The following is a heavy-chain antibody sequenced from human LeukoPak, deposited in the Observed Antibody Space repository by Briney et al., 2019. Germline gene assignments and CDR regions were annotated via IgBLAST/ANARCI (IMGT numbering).Heavy chain of an antibody. Sequence: QAGGSLRLSCAASGFTFSTYAMTWVRQAPGKGLEWVSGISGSGGSTYYADSAKGRFTISRDNSKNTLYLQMNSLRADDTAMYYCARNLGPFDVRGHGTMVTVSS. D-gene: IGHD3-16*01. CDR2: ISGSGGST. CDR1: GFTFSTYA. V-gene: IGHV3-23*01. J-gene: IGHJ3*01. CDR3: ARNLGPFDV.